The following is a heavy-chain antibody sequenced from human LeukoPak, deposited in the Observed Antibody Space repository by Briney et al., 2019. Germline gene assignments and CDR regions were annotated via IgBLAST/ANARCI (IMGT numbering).Heavy chain of an antibody. D-gene: IGHD3-16*01. J-gene: IGHJ6*03. CDR2: IYYSGST. Sequence: SETLSLTCSVSGGSISGYYWSWIRQPPGKGLEWIGYIYYSGSTNYNPSLKTRVTISVDTSKNQFSLNLSSVTAADTAVYYCARETSQKGAHYMDVWGKGTTVTISS. V-gene: IGHV4-59*01. CDR1: GGSISGYY. CDR3: ARETSQKGAHYMDV.